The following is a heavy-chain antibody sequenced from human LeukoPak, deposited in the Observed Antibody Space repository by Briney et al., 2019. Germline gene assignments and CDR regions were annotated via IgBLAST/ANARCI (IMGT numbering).Heavy chain of an antibody. V-gene: IGHV1-46*01. Sequence: ASVKVSCKASGYTFTSYYMHWVRQAPGPGLEWMGIINPSGGSTSYAQKFQGRVTMTRDTSTSTVYMELSSLRSEDTAVYYCARGFRDIVATIASGYYYGMDVWGQGTTVTVSS. CDR3: ARGFRDIVATIASGYYYGMDV. D-gene: IGHD5-12*01. J-gene: IGHJ6*02. CDR2: INPSGGST. CDR1: GYTFTSYY.